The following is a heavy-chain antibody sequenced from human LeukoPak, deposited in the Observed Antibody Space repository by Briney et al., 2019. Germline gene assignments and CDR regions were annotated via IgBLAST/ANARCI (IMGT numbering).Heavy chain of an antibody. CDR2: ISAYNGNT. D-gene: IGHD6-13*01. V-gene: IGHV1-18*01. CDR3: AIDPIAAAGRGD. J-gene: IGHJ4*02. CDR1: GYTLTSYG. Sequence: ASVKVSCKASGYTLTSYGISWVRQAPGQGLEWMGWISAYNGNTNYAQKLQGRVTMTTDASTSTAYMGLRSLRSDDTAVYYCAIDPIAAAGRGDWGQGTLVTVSS.